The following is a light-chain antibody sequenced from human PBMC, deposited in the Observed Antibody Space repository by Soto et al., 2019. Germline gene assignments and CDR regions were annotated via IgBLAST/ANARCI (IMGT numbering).Light chain of an antibody. V-gene: IGKV2-30*01. CDR3: MEGTHWPLWT. J-gene: IGKJ1*01. CDR2: KVS. CDR1: QSLVDSDGNTY. Sequence: DVVLTQSPLSLSVTLGQPASISCRSSQSLVDSDGNTYLNWFQQRPGQSPRRLIYKVSNRDSGVPDRFSGSGSDTDFTLKISRVEAEDVGVYYCMEGTHWPLWTFGQGTKVEIK.